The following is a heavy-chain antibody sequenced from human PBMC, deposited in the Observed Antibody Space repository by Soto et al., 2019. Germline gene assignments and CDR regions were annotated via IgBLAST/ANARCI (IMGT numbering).Heavy chain of an antibody. J-gene: IGHJ4*02. CDR1: GFIFSSYG. CDR3: SKGGTAMTYFDY. CDR2: ISYDGSNK. V-gene: IGHV3-30*18. Sequence: QVQLVESGGGVVQPGRSLRLSCAASGFIFSSYGMHWVRQAPGKGREWVAVISYDGSNKYYADTVKGRFTISRDNAKNTLYRQMDSLRAEDRAVYYCSKGGTAMTYFDYWGQGTLVTVSS. D-gene: IGHD5-18*01.